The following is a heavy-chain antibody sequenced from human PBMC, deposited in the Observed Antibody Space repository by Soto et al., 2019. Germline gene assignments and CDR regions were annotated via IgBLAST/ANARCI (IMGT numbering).Heavy chain of an antibody. CDR2: INHSGST. J-gene: IGHJ4*02. D-gene: IGHD2-15*01. CDR1: GWSFSGYY. V-gene: IGHV4-34*01. CDR3: ARGPSVEYCSGGSCYSGRPFDY. Sequence: PXETLSLTCAVYGWSFSGYYWSWIRQPPGRGLDGIGEINHSGSTNYNPSLKSRVTISVDTSKNQFSLKLSSVTAADTAVYYCARGPSVEYCSGGSCYSGRPFDYWGQGTLVTVSS.